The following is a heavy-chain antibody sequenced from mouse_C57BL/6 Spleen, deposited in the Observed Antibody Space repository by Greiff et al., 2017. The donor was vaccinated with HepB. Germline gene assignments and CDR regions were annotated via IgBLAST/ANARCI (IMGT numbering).Heavy chain of an antibody. Sequence: VKLQESGAELARPGASVKLSCKASGYTFTSYGISWVKQRTGQGLEWIGEIYPRSGNTYYNEKFKGKATLTADKSSSTAYMELRSLTSEDSAVYFCASGDYYGSSPYYFDYWGQGTTLTVSS. D-gene: IGHD1-1*01. CDR1: GYTFTSYG. V-gene: IGHV1-81*01. CDR2: IYPRSGNT. CDR3: ASGDYYGSSPYYFDY. J-gene: IGHJ2*01.